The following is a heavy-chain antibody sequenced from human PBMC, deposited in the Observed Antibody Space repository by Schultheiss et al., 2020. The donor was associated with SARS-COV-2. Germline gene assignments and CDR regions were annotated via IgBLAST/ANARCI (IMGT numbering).Heavy chain of an antibody. CDR3: VRDYGDYLDYYYYGMDV. V-gene: IGHV4-39*07. D-gene: IGHD4-17*01. CDR2: INHSGST. Sequence: SETLSLTCTVSGGSISSSSYYWGWIRQPPGKGLEWIGEINHSGSTNYNPSLKSRVTISVDTSKNQFSLKLSSVTAADTAVYYCVRDYGDYLDYYYYGMDVWGQGTTVTVSS. CDR1: GGSISSSSYY. J-gene: IGHJ6*02.